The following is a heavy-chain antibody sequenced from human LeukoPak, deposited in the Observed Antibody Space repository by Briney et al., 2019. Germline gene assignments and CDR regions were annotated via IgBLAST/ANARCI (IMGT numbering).Heavy chain of an antibody. J-gene: IGHJ4*02. CDR3: ATGAPGILTRSDY. CDR2: FDPEDGET. Sequence: ASVKVSCKVSGYTLIELSIHWVRQAPGKGPEWMGGFDPEDGETIYAQKFQGRVIMTEDTSTDTAYMELSSLRSEDTAVYYCATGAPGILTRSDYWGQGTLVTVSS. V-gene: IGHV1-24*01. D-gene: IGHD3-9*01. CDR1: GYTLIELS.